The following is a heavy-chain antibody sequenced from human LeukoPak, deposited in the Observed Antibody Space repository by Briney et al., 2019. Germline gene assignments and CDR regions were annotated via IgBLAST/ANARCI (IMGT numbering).Heavy chain of an antibody. D-gene: IGHD3-9*01. Sequence: PGGSLRLSCAASGFTFSDYYMSWIRQAPGKGLEGVSYISSSSSSYTNYADSVKGRFTISRDNAKNSLYLQMNSLRAEDTAVYYCARDTVLRYFGGEAFDIWGQGTMVTVSS. CDR3: ARDTVLRYFGGEAFDI. J-gene: IGHJ3*02. V-gene: IGHV3-11*06. CDR1: GFTFSDYY. CDR2: ISSSSSSYT.